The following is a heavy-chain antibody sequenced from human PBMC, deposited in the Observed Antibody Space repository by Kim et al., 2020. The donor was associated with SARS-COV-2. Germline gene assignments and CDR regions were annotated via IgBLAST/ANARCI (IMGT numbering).Heavy chain of an antibody. D-gene: IGHD2-15*01. CDR1: GFTFSRNW. CDR2: INNDGTIT. V-gene: IGHV3-74*01. Sequence: GGSLRLSCAASGFTFSRNWMHWVRQTPGEGLVWVSRINNDGTITTYADSVKGRFTISRDNAKNTLFLQMNSLRPEDTSVYYCARDDGGSAKYHDYGMDVWGQGTTVTVSS. J-gene: IGHJ6*02. CDR3: ARDDGGSAKYHDYGMDV.